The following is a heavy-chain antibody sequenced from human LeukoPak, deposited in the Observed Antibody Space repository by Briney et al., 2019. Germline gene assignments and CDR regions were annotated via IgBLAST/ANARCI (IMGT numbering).Heavy chain of an antibody. Sequence: PGGSLRLSCAASGFTFSSYWMYWVRQAPGKGLAWVARINTDGSVSAYPDSVEGRFTISRDNAKNTLLLQMNSLRAEDTAAYYCGRVNGDSAWVDPWGQGTLVTVSS. D-gene: IGHD3-10*01. CDR1: GFTFSSYW. J-gene: IGHJ5*02. CDR3: GRVNGDSAWVDP. CDR2: INTDGSVS. V-gene: IGHV3-74*01.